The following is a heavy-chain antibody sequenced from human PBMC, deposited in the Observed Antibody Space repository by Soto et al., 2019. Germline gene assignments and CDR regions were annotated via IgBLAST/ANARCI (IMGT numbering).Heavy chain of an antibody. D-gene: IGHD3-22*01. CDR3: ARDGDDYDDASGYYGLFDV. J-gene: IGHJ3*01. V-gene: IGHV3-21*01. Sequence: GWCLRISGAAFGFAFSSYSMDGVRQDPGKGLQWVASVDSSRRYIYYAHSVKRRFTISRDNAKMYLQMNSLRPEDTAVYYCARDGDDYDDASGYYGLFDVWGQGTMVTVSS. CDR1: GFAFSSYS. CDR2: VDSSRRYI.